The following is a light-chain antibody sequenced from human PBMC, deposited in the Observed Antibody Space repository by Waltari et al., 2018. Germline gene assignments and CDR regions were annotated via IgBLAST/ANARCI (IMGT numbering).Light chain of an antibody. Sequence: EIVLTQSPGTLSLSPGERVTLSCRASQSISSSFLAGYRQKPGQAPSLLIHGASSRATGIPDRFSGSGSGTDFTLTISRLEPEDFAVYYWQQYGSSPPFTFGQGTKLEI. CDR1: QSISSSF. V-gene: IGKV3-20*01. CDR2: GAS. CDR3: QQYGSSPPFT. J-gene: IGKJ2*01.